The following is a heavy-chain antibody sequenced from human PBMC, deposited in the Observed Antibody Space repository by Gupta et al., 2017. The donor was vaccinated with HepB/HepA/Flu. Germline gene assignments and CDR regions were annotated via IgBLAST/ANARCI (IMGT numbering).Heavy chain of an antibody. CDR3: TRQTISCHDY. D-gene: IGHD4/OR15-4a*01. J-gene: IGHJ4*02. CDR1: GFILNDSP. V-gene: IGHV3-73*01. Sequence: EVQLVESGGGLVQPGGSLNLSCAASGFILNDSPIHWVRQASGKGLEWVGHIRSNADNSATAYAASVKGRFTISRDDSKNTAYLQMNSLKTEDMAIYYCTRQTISCHDYWGQGTLVTVSS. CDR2: IRSNADNSAT.